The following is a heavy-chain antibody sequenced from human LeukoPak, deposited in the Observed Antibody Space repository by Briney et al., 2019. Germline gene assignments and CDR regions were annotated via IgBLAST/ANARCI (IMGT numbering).Heavy chain of an antibody. CDR1: GFSYSTYW. V-gene: IGHV3-7*02. CDR3: ARGHHYSIY. Sequence: GGSLRLSCAASGFSYSTYWMTWVRQAPGKGLEWVANINPDGSEKDYVDSVKGRFTISRDNAKNSLDLQMNNLRAEDTAVYFCARGHHYSIYWGQGTLVTVSS. CDR2: INPDGSEK. J-gene: IGHJ4*02.